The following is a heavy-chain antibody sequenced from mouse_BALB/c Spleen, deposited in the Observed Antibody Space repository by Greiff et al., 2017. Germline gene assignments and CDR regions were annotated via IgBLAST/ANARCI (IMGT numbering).Heavy chain of an antibody. Sequence: EVKLMESGGGLVQPGGSMKLSCVASGFTFSSYWMSWVRQSPEKGLEWVAEIRLKSDNYATHYAESVIGKFTISRDDSKSRLYLQMNSLRAEDTGIYYCTTATEYYFDYWGQGTTLTVSS. CDR2: IRLKSDNYAT. CDR3: TTATEYYFDY. J-gene: IGHJ2*01. CDR1: GFTFSSYW. V-gene: IGHV6-6*02. D-gene: IGHD1-2*01.